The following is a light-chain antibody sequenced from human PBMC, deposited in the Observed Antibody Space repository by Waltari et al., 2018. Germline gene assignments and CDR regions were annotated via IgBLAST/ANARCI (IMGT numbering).Light chain of an antibody. Sequence: IVLTQSPVILSLSPGERATLSCRASQSVSTNLAWHQQRLGQAPRRLLSGATNRATDIPPRFSGSGSWTDFTLTISSLEPEDFAVYYCQQRSSLSWTFGQGTKVEIK. V-gene: IGKV3-11*01. CDR3: QQRSSLSWT. J-gene: IGKJ1*01. CDR2: GAT. CDR1: QSVSTN.